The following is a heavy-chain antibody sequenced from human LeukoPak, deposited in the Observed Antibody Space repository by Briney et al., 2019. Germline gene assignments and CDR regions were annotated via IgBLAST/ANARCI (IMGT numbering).Heavy chain of an antibody. D-gene: IGHD6-6*01. CDR1: GGSISSSSYY. CDR3: ASVTAARRPLWFDP. J-gene: IGHJ5*02. V-gene: IGHV4-61*05. CDR2: IYYSGST. Sequence: SETLSLTCTVSGGSISSSSYYWDWIRQPPGKGLEWIGYIYYSGSTNYNPSLKSRVTISVDTSKNQFSLKLSSVTAADTAVYYCASVTAARRPLWFDPWGQGTLVTVSS.